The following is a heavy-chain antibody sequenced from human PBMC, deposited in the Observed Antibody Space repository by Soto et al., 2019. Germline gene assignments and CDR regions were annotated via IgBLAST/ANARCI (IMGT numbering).Heavy chain of an antibody. CDR3: AREMYPAPDSYYYDSSGYYPGGFDY. D-gene: IGHD3-22*01. CDR2: IYSGGST. V-gene: IGHV3-53*01. Sequence: VRSLRLSCAASGVTVSSNYMSWVRQAPGKGLEWVSVIYSGGSTYYADSVKGRFTISRDNSKNTLYLQMNSLRAEDTAVYYCAREMYPAPDSYYYDSSGYYPGGFDYWGQGTLVTVS. J-gene: IGHJ4*02. CDR1: GVTVSSNY.